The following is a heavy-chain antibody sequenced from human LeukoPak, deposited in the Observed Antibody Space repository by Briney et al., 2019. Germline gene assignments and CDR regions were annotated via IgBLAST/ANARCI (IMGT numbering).Heavy chain of an antibody. CDR1: GFTFSSYN. J-gene: IGHJ6*04. V-gene: IGHV3-21*01. CDR2: ISTSSSYI. Sequence: GGSLRLSCAASGFTFSSYNMNWVRQAPGKGLEWVSSISTSSSYIYSADSLKGRLTISRDNAKNSLYLQMNSLRVEDTAVYYCAELGITMIGGVWGKGTTVTISS. D-gene: IGHD3-10*02. CDR3: AELGITMIGGV.